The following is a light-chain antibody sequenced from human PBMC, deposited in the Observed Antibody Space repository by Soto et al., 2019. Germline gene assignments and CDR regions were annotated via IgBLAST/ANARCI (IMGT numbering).Light chain of an antibody. CDR2: GTS. CDR1: QSISRTF. J-gene: IGKJ2*01. Sequence: EIVLTQSPGTLSLSPGGRATLSCRATQSISRTFLAWYQQKPGQAPKLLIYGTSNRATGVPDRFSGSGSGIDFILNISRLEPEDFAVYYCQQYGESLYAFGQGTKLEIK. V-gene: IGKV3-20*01. CDR3: QQYGESLYA.